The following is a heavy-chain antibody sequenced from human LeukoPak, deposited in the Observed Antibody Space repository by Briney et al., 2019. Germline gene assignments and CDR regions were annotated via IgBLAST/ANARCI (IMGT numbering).Heavy chain of an antibody. CDR1: GFTVSSNY. V-gene: IGHV3-66*01. CDR2: IYSGGST. J-gene: IGHJ4*02. D-gene: IGHD3-10*01. Sequence: GGSLRLSCAASGFTVSSNYMSWVRQAPGKGLEWVSVIYSGGSTYYADSVKGRFTISRDNSKNTLYLQMNNLRAEDTAVYYCAKYYYGSGSPIFDYWGQGTLVTVSS. CDR3: AKYYYGSGSPIFDY.